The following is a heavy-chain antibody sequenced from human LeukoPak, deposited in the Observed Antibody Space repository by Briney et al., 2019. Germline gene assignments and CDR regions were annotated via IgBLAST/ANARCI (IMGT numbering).Heavy chain of an antibody. CDR3: ASPNPATSSYYYDSSGDFDY. CDR1: GFTFSSYW. J-gene: IGHJ4*02. CDR2: INSDGSST. Sequence: PGGSLRLSCAASGFTFSSYWMHWVRQAPGKGLVWVSRINSDGSSTSYADSVKGRFTTSRDNAKNTLYLQTNSLRAEDTAVYYCASPNPATSSYYYDSSGDFDYWGQGTLVTVSS. D-gene: IGHD3-22*01. V-gene: IGHV3-74*01.